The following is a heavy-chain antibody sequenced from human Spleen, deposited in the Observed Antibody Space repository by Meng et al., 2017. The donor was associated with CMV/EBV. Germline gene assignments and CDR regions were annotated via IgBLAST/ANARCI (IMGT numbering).Heavy chain of an antibody. J-gene: IGHJ4*02. D-gene: IGHD1-26*01. V-gene: IGHV4-59*01. CDR3: ARVSVGATHFDY. Sequence: SETLSLTCTVSGGSISSYYWSWIRQPPGKGLEWIGYISYSGSTNYNPSLKSRVTISVDTSKNQFSLKLSSVTAADTAVYYCARVSVGATHFDYWGQGTLVTVSS. CDR1: GGSISSYY. CDR2: ISYSGST.